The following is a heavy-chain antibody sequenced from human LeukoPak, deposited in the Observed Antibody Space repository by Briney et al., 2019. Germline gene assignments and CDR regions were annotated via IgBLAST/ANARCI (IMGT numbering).Heavy chain of an antibody. V-gene: IGHV1-2*02. CDR2: INPNSGGT. J-gene: IGHJ4*02. Sequence: ASVTVSCKASGYTFTGYYMHWVRPAPGQGLEWMGWINPNSGGTNYAQNFQGRVTMTRDTSISTAYMELTSLRSEDTAVYYCVGGAPNWGFDYWGQGTLVIVSS. D-gene: IGHD7-27*01. CDR3: VGGAPNWGFDY. CDR1: GYTFTGYY.